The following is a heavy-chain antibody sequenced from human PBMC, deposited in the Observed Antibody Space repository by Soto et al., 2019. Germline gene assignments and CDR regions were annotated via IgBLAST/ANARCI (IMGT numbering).Heavy chain of an antibody. CDR3: ARDGNYGDYARAFDI. CDR2: IIPIFGTA. Sequence: GASVKVSCKASGGTFSSYAISWVRQAPGQGLEWMGGIIPIFGTANYAQKFQGRVTITADESTSTAYMELSSLRSEDTAVYYCARDGNYGDYARAFDIWGQGTMVTVSS. D-gene: IGHD4-17*01. V-gene: IGHV1-69*13. J-gene: IGHJ3*02. CDR1: GGTFSSYA.